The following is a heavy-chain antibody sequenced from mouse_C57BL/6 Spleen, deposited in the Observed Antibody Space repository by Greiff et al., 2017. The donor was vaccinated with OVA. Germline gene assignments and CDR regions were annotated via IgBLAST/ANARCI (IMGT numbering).Heavy chain of an antibody. CDR2: ISDGGSYT. CDR1: GFTFSSYA. V-gene: IGHV5-4*01. Sequence: EVKVEESGGGLVKPGGSLKLSCAASGFTFSSYAMSWVRQTPEKRLEWVATISDGGSYTYYPDNVKGRFTISRDNAKNNLYLQMSHLKSEDTAMYYCARDRGGTHDYWGQGTTLTVSS. D-gene: IGHD4-1*01. J-gene: IGHJ2*01. CDR3: ARDRGGTHDY.